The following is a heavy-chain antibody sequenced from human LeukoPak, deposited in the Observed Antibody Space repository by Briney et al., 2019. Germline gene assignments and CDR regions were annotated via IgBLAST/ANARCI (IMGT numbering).Heavy chain of an antibody. CDR3: ARNVGGLRGFDY. Sequence: SETLSLTCSVSGGSINSYYWSWIRQPPGKGVEWIGWVSYTGTTYFNPSLKSRVTISVDTSKNQFSLRLTSVTAADTAVFFCARNVGGLRGFDYWGQGTLVTVSS. D-gene: IGHD3-10*01. J-gene: IGHJ4*02. V-gene: IGHV4-59*01. CDR1: GGSINSYY. CDR2: VSYTGTT.